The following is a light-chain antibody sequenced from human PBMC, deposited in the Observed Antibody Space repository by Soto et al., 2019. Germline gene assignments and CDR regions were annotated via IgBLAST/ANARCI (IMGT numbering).Light chain of an antibody. CDR1: QGISSY. V-gene: IGKV1-8*01. J-gene: IGKJ1*01. CDR2: GAS. Sequence: AIRMTQSPSSLSASTGDRVTITCRASQGISSYLAWYQQKPGKAPKLLIYGASTLQSGVPSRFSGSGSGTDFTLTISSLQPEDFATYYCQQYNSFSWTFGQGTKVDI. CDR3: QQYNSFSWT.